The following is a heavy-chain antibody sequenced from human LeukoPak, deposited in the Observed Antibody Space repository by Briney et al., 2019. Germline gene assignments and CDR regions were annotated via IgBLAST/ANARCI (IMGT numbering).Heavy chain of an antibody. V-gene: IGHV3-48*03. J-gene: IGHJ4*02. Sequence: PGGSLRLSCTPSGFTVTNYEMSWVRQAPGKGLEWISYIDASGNTRSYADSVKGRFTISRDYAWNSLDLQMNSLRAEDTAVYYWARGFTLGAYLDYWGQGTLVTVSS. CDR3: ARGFTLGAYLDY. CDR1: GFTVTNYE. D-gene: IGHD3-16*01. CDR2: IDASGNTR.